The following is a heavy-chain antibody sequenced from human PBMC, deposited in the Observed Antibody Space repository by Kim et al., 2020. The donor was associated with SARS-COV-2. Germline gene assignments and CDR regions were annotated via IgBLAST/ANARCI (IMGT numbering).Heavy chain of an antibody. D-gene: IGHD3-10*01. J-gene: IGHJ4*02. Sequence: KGRFTISRDNSKNTLYLQMNSLRAEDTAVYYCAKATPGYYYGSGSYALDYWGQGTLVTVSS. CDR3: AKATPGYYYGSGSYALDY. V-gene: IGHV3-33*06.